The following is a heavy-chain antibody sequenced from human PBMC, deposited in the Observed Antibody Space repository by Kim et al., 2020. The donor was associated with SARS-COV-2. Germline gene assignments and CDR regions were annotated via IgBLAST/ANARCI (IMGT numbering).Heavy chain of an antibody. Sequence: SETLSLTCAVSGGSISSSNWWSWVRQPPGEGLEWIGEISPSGTTEYNPSLKRRVTISIDKSKNQFSLGLNSVTAADTAVYYCARAVSNAWTLRDWFDPWGQGTLVTVSS. D-gene: IGHD1-1*01. J-gene: IGHJ5*02. CDR3: ARAVSNAWTLRDWFDP. CDR1: GGSISSSNW. CDR2: ISPSGTT. V-gene: IGHV4-4*02.